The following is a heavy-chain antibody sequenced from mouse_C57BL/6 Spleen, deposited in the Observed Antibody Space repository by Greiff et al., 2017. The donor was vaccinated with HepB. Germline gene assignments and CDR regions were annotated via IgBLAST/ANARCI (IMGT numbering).Heavy chain of an antibody. J-gene: IGHJ4*01. V-gene: IGHV1-80*01. Sequence: LVESGAELVKPGASVKISCKASGYAFSSYWMNWVKQRPGKGLEWIGQIYPGDGDTNYNGKFKGKATLTADKSSSTAYMQLSSLTSEDSAVYFCARYSEDYAMDYWGQGTSVTVSS. CDR1: GYAFSSYW. CDR3: ARYSEDYAMDY. CDR2: IYPGDGDT.